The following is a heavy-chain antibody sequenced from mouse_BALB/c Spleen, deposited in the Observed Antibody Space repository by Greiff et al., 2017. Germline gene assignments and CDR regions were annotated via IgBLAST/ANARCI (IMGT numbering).Heavy chain of an antibody. CDR2: INPSNGRT. CDR3: VLYGKTWFAY. CDR1: GYTFTSYW. Sequence: QVQLQQSGAELVKPGASVKLSCKASGYTFTSYWMHWVKQRPGQGLEWIGEINPSNGRTNYNEKFKSKATLTVDKSSSTAYMQLSSLTSEDSAVYYCVLYGKTWFAYWGQGTLVTVSA. V-gene: IGHV1S81*02. J-gene: IGHJ3*01. D-gene: IGHD2-1*01.